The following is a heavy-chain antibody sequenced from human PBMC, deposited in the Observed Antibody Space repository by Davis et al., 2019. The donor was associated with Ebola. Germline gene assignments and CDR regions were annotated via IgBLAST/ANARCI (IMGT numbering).Heavy chain of an antibody. CDR2: IKHSGST. J-gene: IGHJ4*02. V-gene: IGHV4-34*01. Sequence: MPSETLSLTCAVYGGSFSGYFWTWIRQPPGKGLEWIGEIKHSGSTNYIPSLKSRVTISADTSKNEFSLKLTSVTAADTAVCYCARGFGEQQTYDCWGQGTLVTVSS. CDR1: GGSFSGYF. CDR3: ARGFGEQQTYDC. D-gene: IGHD6-13*01.